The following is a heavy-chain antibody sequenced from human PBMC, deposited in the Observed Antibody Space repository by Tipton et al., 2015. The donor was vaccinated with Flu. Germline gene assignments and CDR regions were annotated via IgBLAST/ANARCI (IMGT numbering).Heavy chain of an antibody. CDR2: IFTSGIT. CDR1: GGSINNFS. Sequence: TLSLTCTVSGGSINNFSWSRIRQTAGKGLEWIGRIFTSGITDYTQSLKSRVTMSIDASKRQVSLRLSSVTAADTAVYYCARGSLNIDYWGQGILVTVSS. J-gene: IGHJ4*02. CDR3: ARGSLNIDY. V-gene: IGHV4-4*07.